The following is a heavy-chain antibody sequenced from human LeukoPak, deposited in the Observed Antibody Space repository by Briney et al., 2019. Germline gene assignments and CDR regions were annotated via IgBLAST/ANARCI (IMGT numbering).Heavy chain of an antibody. CDR2: ISGSGGST. CDR1: GFTFSSYG. V-gene: IGHV3-23*01. D-gene: IGHD3-22*01. J-gene: IGHJ4*02. Sequence: GGTLRLSCAASGFTFSSYGMSWVRQAPGKGLEWVSAISGSGGSTYYADSVKGRFTISRDNSKNTLYLQMNSLRAEDTAVYYCAKGDGTMIVVVITTFDYWGQGTLVTVSS. CDR3: AKGDGTMIVVVITTFDY.